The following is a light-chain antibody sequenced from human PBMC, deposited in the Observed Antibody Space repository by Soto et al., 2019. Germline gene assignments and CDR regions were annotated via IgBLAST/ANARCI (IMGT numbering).Light chain of an antibody. CDR3: QQYDSWPPRWT. V-gene: IGKV3-15*01. Sequence: EIVMTQSPATLSVSPGERATLSCRASQSVSSNLAWYQQKPGQAPRLLIYGASTRATGIPARFSGSGSGTGFTLTISSLQSEDFAVYYCQQYDSWPPRWTFGQGTKVEIK. CDR2: GAS. J-gene: IGKJ1*01. CDR1: QSVSSN.